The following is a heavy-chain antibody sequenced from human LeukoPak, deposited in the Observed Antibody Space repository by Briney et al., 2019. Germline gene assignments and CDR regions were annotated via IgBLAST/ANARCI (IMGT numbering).Heavy chain of an antibody. CDR1: GYTFTGYY. V-gene: IGHV1-2*02. D-gene: IGHD3-9*01. CDR2: INPNSGGT. J-gene: IGHJ6*03. CDR3: ARDPGYYDVLRQFNYYYYMDV. Sequence: GASVKVSCKASGYTFTGYYMHWVRQAPGQGLEWMGWINPNSGGTNYAQKFQGRVTMTRDTSISTAYMELSRLRSDDTAVYYCARDPGYYDVLRQFNYYYYMDVWGKGTTVTVSS.